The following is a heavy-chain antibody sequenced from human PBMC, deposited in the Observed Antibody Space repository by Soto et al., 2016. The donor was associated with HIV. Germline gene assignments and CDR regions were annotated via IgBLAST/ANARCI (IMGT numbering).Heavy chain of an antibody. CDR3: ARVHITMVEGIDY. J-gene: IGHJ4*02. V-gene: IGHV1-2*02. D-gene: IGHD3-10*01. Sequence: QVRLVQSGAEVKKPGASVKVSCKASGYTFSDYYIHWVRQAPGQGLEWMGWINPNRGATSYAQKFQDRVTMTRDTSISTAFMELSRVRSDDTAVYYCARVHITMVEGIDYWGQGTLVTVSS. CDR1: GYTFSDYY. CDR2: INPNRGAT.